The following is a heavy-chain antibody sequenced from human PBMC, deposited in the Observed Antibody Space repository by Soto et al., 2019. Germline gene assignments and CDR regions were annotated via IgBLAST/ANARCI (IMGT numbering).Heavy chain of an antibody. CDR2: ISYTGTT. V-gene: IGHV4-30-4*01. D-gene: IGHD4-17*01. CDR1: GSSISDEHH. CDR3: ARQPTVTTTRLFFDS. J-gene: IGHJ4*02. Sequence: PSETLSLTCTVSGSSISDEHHWTWIRHSPAKGLEWIGYISYTGTTYYNPSLKSRVTISGDTSKNQFSLRMAAVTAADTAVYYCARQPTVTTTRLFFDSWGQGSLVTVS.